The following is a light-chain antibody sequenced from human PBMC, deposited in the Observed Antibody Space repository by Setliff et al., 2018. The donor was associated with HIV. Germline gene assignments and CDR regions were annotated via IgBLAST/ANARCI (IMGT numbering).Light chain of an antibody. CDR2: SDN. J-gene: IGLJ1*01. V-gene: IGLV1-44*01. CDR3: ATWDDSLNGRV. Sequence: VLTQTPSASGTPGQGVTISCSGGSSNIGANTVNWYQQLPGTAPKPLMYSDNQRPSGVPDRFSGSKSGTSASLAISGLQSEDEADYYCATWDDSLNGRVFGTGTKVTVL. CDR1: SSNIGANT.